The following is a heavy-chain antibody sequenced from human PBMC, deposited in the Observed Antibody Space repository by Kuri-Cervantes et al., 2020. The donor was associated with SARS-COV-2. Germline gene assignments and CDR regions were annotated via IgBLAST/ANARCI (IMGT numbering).Heavy chain of an antibody. CDR2: IKQRGNEK. Sequence: GGSLRLSCAASGFIFSSYWMSWVRQVPGKGLEWVANIKQRGNEKYYVDSVKGRFTISRDNAQNSLYLEMNSLRGEDTAVYYCARESRDVYGEFDFWGQGTLVTVSS. V-gene: IGHV3-7*03. J-gene: IGHJ4*02. CDR3: ARESRDVYGEFDF. D-gene: IGHD4/OR15-4a*01. CDR1: GFIFSSYW.